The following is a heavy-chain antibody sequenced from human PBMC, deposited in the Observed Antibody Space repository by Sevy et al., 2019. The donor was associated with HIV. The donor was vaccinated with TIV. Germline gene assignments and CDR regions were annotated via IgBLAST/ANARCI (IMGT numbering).Heavy chain of an antibody. V-gene: IGHV1-8*01. CDR2: MNPNIGST. D-gene: IGHD3-10*01. CDR1: GYTFNLLD. CDR3: ARGIQAGVDY. J-gene: IGHJ4*02. Sequence: ASVKVSCKASGYTFNLLDINWVRQAPGQGPEWMGWMNPNIGSTGYAQKFQGSVTMTRDTSISTAYMELSSLTSEDTAVYYCARGIQAGVDYWGQGTLVTVSS.